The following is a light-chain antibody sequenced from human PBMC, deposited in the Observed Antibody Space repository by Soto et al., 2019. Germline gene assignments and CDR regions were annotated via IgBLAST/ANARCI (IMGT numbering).Light chain of an antibody. CDR1: SSNIGSNT. Sequence: QSVLTQPPSASGTPGQRVTISCSGSSSNIGSNTVNWYQQLPGTAPKLLIYSNNQRPSGGPDRFSGSKSGTSASLAISGLQSDDEADYYCAAWDDSLNGQGVFGGGTQLTVL. J-gene: IGLJ2*01. V-gene: IGLV1-44*01. CDR3: AAWDDSLNGQGV. CDR2: SNN.